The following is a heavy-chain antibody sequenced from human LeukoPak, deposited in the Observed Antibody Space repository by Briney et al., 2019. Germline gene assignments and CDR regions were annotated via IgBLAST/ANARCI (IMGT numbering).Heavy chain of an antibody. D-gene: IGHD6-13*01. Sequence: GSLRLSCAASGFTFSSYAMHWVRQAPGKGLEWVAVISYDGSNKYYADSVKGRFTISRDNSKNTLYLQMNSLRAEDTAVYYCARDTGYSSSWYVDYWGQGTLVTVSS. CDR2: ISYDGSNK. CDR3: ARDTGYSSSWYVDY. J-gene: IGHJ4*02. V-gene: IGHV3-30-3*01. CDR1: GFTFSSYA.